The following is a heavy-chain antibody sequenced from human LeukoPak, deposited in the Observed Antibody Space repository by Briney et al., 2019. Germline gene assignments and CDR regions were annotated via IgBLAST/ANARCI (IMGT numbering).Heavy chain of an antibody. Sequence: GGSLRLSCAASGFTVSSNYMSWVRQAPGKGLEWVSVIYSGGSTYYADSVKGRFTISRDNSKNTLYLQMKSLRAEDTAVYYCARAPPVDDYGDYVMLGRGVPDAFDIWGQGTMVTVSS. V-gene: IGHV3-53*01. CDR1: GFTVSSNY. CDR3: ARAPPVDDYGDYVMLGRGVPDAFDI. D-gene: IGHD4-17*01. J-gene: IGHJ3*02. CDR2: IYSGGST.